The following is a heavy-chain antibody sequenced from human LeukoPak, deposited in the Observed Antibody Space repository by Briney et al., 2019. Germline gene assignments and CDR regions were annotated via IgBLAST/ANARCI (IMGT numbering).Heavy chain of an antibody. V-gene: IGHV1-2*02. J-gene: IGHJ4*02. CDR3: AVLWFGESLPDY. CDR1: GFTFSSYG. D-gene: IGHD3-10*01. CDR2: INPNNGGT. Sequence: GGSLRLSCVASGFTFSSYGMHWVRQAPGKGLEWMGWINPNNGGTNYPQKFQGRVTMTRDTSISTAYMELNRLRSDDTAVYYCAVLWFGESLPDYWGQGTLVTVSS.